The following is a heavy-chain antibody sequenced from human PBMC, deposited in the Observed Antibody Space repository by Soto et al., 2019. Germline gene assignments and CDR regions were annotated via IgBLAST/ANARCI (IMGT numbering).Heavy chain of an antibody. D-gene: IGHD3-22*01. CDR3: ARSRHSSGYSGLHYFDY. CDR1: GGTFSSYA. Sequence: QVQLVQSGAEVKKPGSSVKVSCKASGGTFSSYAISWVRQAPGQGLEWMGGIIPIFGTANYAQKFQGRVTITADESTSTAYLELSSLRSEDTAVYYCARSRHSSGYSGLHYFDYWGQGTLVTVSS. V-gene: IGHV1-69*12. CDR2: IIPIFGTA. J-gene: IGHJ4*02.